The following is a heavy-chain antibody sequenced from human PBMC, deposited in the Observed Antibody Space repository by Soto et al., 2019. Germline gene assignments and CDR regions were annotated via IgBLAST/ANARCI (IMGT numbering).Heavy chain of an antibody. CDR3: ARDSSGVSYYYGMDV. CDR2: INPNSGGT. Sequence: GASVKVSCKASGYTFTGYYMHWVRQAPGQGLEWRGWINPNSGGTNYAQKFQGRVTMTRDTSISTAYMELSRLRSDDTAVYYCARDSSGVSYYYGMDVWGQGTTVTVSS. V-gene: IGHV1-2*02. D-gene: IGHD2-15*01. CDR1: GYTFTGYY. J-gene: IGHJ6*02.